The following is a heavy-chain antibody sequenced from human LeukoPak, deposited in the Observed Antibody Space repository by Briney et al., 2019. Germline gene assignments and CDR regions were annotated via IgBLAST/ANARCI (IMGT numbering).Heavy chain of an antibody. Sequence: GGSLRPSCAASGFTFSTYGMSWVRQAPGKGLEWVSTISGNGANTFYADSVKGRFTISRDNSKNTLFLQMNSLRAEDTAVYYCARAFTTESHYHYYMDVWGRGTTVTVSS. D-gene: IGHD3-22*01. V-gene: IGHV3-23*01. CDR3: ARAFTTESHYHYYMDV. J-gene: IGHJ6*03. CDR1: GFTFSTYG. CDR2: ISGNGANT.